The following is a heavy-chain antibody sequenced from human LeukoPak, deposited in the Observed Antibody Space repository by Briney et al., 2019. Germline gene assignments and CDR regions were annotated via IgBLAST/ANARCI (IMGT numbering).Heavy chain of an antibody. CDR2: IYYSGST. J-gene: IGHJ6*02. CDR1: GGSISSSSYY. V-gene: IGHV4-39*01. Sequence: SETLSLTCTVSGGSISSSSYYWGWICQPPGKVLEWIGSIYYSGSTYYNPSLKSRVTISVDTSKNQFSLKLSSVTAADTAVYYCARHPYYYYGIDVWGQGTTVTVSS. CDR3: ARHPYYYYGIDV.